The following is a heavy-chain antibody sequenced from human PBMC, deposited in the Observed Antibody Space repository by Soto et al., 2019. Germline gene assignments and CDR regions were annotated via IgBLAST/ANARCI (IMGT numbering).Heavy chain of an antibody. CDR1: GFTFSSYA. D-gene: IGHD6-19*01. CDR3: ARDKVAVAGNFDY. J-gene: IGHJ4*02. CDR2: ISYDGSNK. Sequence: VQLVESGGGVVQPGRSLRLSCAASGFTFSSYAMHWVRQAPGKGLEWVAVISYDGSNKYYADSVKGRFTISRDNSKNTLYLQMNSLRAEDTAVYYCARDKVAVAGNFDYWGQGTLVTVSS. V-gene: IGHV3-30-3*01.